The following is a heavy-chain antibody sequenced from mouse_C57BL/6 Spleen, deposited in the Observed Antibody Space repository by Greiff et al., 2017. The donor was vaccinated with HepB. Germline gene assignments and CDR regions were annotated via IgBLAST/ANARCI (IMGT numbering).Heavy chain of an antibody. CDR2: ISYSGST. J-gene: IGHJ1*03. CDR3: ARVGSSYGYFDV. D-gene: IGHD1-1*01. V-gene: IGHV3-1*01. CDR1: GYSITSGYD. Sequence: EVQGVESGPGMVKPSQSLSLTCTVTGYSITSGYDWHWIRHFPGNKLEWMGYISYSGSTNYNPSLKSRISITHDTSKNHFFLKLNSVTTEDTATYYCARVGSSYGYFDVWGTGTTVTVSS.